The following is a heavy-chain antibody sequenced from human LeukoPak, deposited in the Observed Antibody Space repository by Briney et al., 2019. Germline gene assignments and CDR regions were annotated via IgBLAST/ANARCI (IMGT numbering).Heavy chain of an antibody. CDR3: ARSRWLVTPFDY. D-gene: IGHD6-19*01. V-gene: IGHV3-33*01. Sequence: PGGSLRLSCAASGFTFSSYGMHWVRQAPGKGLEWVAVIWYDGSNKYYADSVKGRFTISRDNSKNTLYLQMNSLRAEDTAVYYCARSRWLVTPFDYWGLGTLVTVSS. CDR1: GFTFSSYG. CDR2: IWYDGSNK. J-gene: IGHJ4*02.